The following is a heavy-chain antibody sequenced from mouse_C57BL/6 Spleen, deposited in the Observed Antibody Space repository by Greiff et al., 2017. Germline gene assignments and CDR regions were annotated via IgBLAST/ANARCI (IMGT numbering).Heavy chain of an antibody. J-gene: IGHJ4*01. CDR3: TTPVVAQYYYAMDY. D-gene: IGHD1-1*01. V-gene: IGHV14-4*01. CDR2: IDPENGDT. CDR1: GFNIKDDY. Sequence: EVQVVESGAELVRPGASVKLSCTASGFNIKDDYMHWVKQRPEQGLEWIGWIDPENGDTEYASKFQGKATITADTSSNTAYLQLSSLTSEDTAVYYCTTPVVAQYYYAMDYWGQGTSVTVSS.